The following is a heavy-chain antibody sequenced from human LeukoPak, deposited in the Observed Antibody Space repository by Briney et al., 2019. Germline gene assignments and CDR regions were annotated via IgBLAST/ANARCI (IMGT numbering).Heavy chain of an antibody. V-gene: IGHV3-11*01. CDR1: DFTLSDYY. D-gene: IGHD6-13*01. CDR3: ARSYRATAGIVDV. CDR2: ISNSGSDI. Sequence: WGSLRLSCAASDFTLSDYYMTWIRQAPGKGLEWLSYISNSGSDIYSADSVKGRFTISRDNAKNSLYLQMNSLRAEDTAVYYCARSYRATAGIVDVWGQGTTVTVSS. J-gene: IGHJ6*02.